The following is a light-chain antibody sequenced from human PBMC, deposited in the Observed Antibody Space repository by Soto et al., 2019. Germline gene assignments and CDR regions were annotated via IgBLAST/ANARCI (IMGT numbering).Light chain of an antibody. CDR2: LCS. CDR1: QSLLHNDGYNF. CDR3: MQALQIPWT. V-gene: IGKV2-28*01. J-gene: IGKJ1*01. Sequence: DIVMTQSPLSLPVTPGEPASISCRSSQSLLHNDGYNFLGWYLQKPGQSPQLLIYLCSNRASGVPDRFSGSGTSTDFTLKISRVEAEDVGVYYCMQALQIPWTFGQGTKVEIK.